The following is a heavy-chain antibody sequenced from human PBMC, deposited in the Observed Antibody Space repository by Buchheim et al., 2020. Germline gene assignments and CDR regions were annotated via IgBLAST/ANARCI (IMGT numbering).Heavy chain of an antibody. J-gene: IGHJ6*02. V-gene: IGHV3-21*01. CDR2: ISSSSSYI. D-gene: IGHD3-22*01. Sequence: EVQLVESGGGLVKPGGSLRLSCVASGFTFSSYSMNWVRQAPGKGLEWVSSISSSSSYIYYADSVKGRFTISRDNAKNSLYLQMNSLRAEDTAVYYCARDSLTGDYYDSSGYSDGMDVWGQGTT. CDR1: GFTFSSYS. CDR3: ARDSLTGDYYDSSGYSDGMDV.